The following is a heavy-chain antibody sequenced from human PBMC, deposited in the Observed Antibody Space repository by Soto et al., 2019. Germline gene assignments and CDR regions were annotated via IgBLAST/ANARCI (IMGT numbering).Heavy chain of an antibody. V-gene: IGHV3-23*01. Sequence: PGGSLRLSCAASGFTFSSYAMGWVRQAPGKGLECISCISAGGGSSYYADSVKGRFTISRDSSKNTLYLQMNSLRAEDTAIYYCAESYYSVSGNSDYWGQGALVTVSS. CDR3: AESYYSVSGNSDY. D-gene: IGHD3-10*01. CDR2: ISAGGGSS. CDR1: GFTFSSYA. J-gene: IGHJ4*02.